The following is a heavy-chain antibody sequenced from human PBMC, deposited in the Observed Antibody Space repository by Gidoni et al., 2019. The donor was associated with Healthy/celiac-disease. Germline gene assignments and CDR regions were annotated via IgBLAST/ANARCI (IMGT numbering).Heavy chain of an antibody. CDR2: ISLNSGSI. CDR1: GFTFDDYA. CDR3: AKEDSSSWYEIYYYGMDV. Sequence: EVQLVESGGGLVQPGRSLRISCAASGFTFDDYAMHWVRQAPGKGLECVAGISLNSGSIGYADSVKGRFTISRDNAKNSLYLQMNSLRAEDTALYYCAKEDSSSWYEIYYYGMDVWGQGTTVTVSS. J-gene: IGHJ6*02. V-gene: IGHV3-9*01. D-gene: IGHD6-13*01.